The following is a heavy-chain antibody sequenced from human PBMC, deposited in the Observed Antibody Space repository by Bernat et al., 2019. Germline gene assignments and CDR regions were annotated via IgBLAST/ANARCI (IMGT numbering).Heavy chain of an antibody. CDR3: AKDSRGTEYFYYMDV. Sequence: QVQLVESGGGVVQPGRSLRLSCAASGFTFNNYGMHWVRQAPGKGLEWVAAVSYDGSNQYYADSVKGRFTVSRDNSKDTLYLQVNSLRAEDTAVYYCAKDSRGTEYFYYMDVWGQGATVTVSS. J-gene: IGHJ6*03. CDR2: VSYDGSNQ. CDR1: GFTFNNYG. V-gene: IGHV3-30*18.